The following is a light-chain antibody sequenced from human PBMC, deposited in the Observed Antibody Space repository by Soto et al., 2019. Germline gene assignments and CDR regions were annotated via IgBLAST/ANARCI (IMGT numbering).Light chain of an antibody. V-gene: IGKV1-5*01. CDR1: ESVTIW. CDR2: DAS. Sequence: DIQLTQSPSSLSASVGDRVTITCRASESVTIWLAWYQQKPGKAPRLLIYDASTLEGGVPSRFSASGSGTECTLTISSLQPDDFATYCCEQYDSRSPWTFGQGTQIEIK. J-gene: IGKJ1*01. CDR3: EQYDSRSPWT.